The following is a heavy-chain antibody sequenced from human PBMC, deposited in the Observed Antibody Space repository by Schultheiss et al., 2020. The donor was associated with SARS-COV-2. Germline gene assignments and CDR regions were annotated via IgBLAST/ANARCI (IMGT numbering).Heavy chain of an antibody. J-gene: IGHJ4*02. Sequence: SQTLSLTCTVSGGSISSGDYYWSWIRQPAGKGLEWIGRIYTSGSTNYNPSLKSRVTISVDTSKNQFSLKLSSVTAADTAVYYCARHVSRRYYDSSGYLYYFDYWGQGTLVTVSS. CDR2: IYTSGST. CDR3: ARHVSRRYYDSSGYLYYFDY. D-gene: IGHD3-22*01. V-gene: IGHV4-61*02. CDR1: GGSISSGDYY.